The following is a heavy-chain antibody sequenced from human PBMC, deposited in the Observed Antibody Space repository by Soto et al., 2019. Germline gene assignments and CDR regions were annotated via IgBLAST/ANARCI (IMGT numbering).Heavy chain of an antibody. D-gene: IGHD6-6*01. CDR1: GGSINSYY. J-gene: IGHJ4*02. CDR3: ARKVIAARPGTFDY. V-gene: IGHV4-34*01. CDR2: INHSGST. Sequence: PSETLSLTCTVSGGSINSYYWSWIRQPPGKGLEWIGEINHSGSTNYNPSLKSRVTISVDTSKNQFSLKLSSVTAADTAVYYCARKVIAARPGTFDYWGQGTLVTVSS.